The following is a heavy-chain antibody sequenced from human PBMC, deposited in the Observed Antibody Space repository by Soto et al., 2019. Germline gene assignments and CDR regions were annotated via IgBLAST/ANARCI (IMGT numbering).Heavy chain of an antibody. J-gene: IGHJ3*02. Sequence: QVQLQQWGAGLLKPSETLSLTCAVYGGSVSGANYYWSWIRQPPGKGLEWIGEMSHSGGTHFNPSLKSRVTIAVDTSTNQCSLKRSSVTAADTALYYCARVERGTATTVVDAFDIWGPGTMVTVSS. CDR2: MSHSGGT. D-gene: IGHD1-1*01. CDR3: ARVERGTATTVVDAFDI. CDR1: GGSVSGANYY. V-gene: IGHV4-34*01.